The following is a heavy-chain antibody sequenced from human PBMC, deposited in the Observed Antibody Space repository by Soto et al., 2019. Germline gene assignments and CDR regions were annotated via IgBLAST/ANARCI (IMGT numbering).Heavy chain of an antibody. CDR2: TNPNSGGT. D-gene: IGHD3-3*01. V-gene: IGHV1-2*02. CDR1: GYTFTGYY. J-gene: IGHJ6*02. CDR3: ASESGVLRFLEWSPGPYYYYGMDV. Sequence: AAVKVSCKASGYTFTGYYMHWVRQAPGQGLEWMGWTNPNSGGTNYAQKFQGRVTMTRDTSISTACMELSRLRSDDTAVYYCASESGVLRFLEWSPGPYYYYGMDVWGQGTTVTVSS.